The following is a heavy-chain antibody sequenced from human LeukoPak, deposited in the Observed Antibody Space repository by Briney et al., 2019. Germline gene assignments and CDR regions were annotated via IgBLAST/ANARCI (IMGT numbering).Heavy chain of an antibody. Sequence: PSETLSLTCTVSGGSITNYWWSWIRQPPGRGLEWIGYIYYSGSTTNYNPSLRGRATISVDASKNQFSLRLRSVTAADTAVYYCAGVGDWNDLVHWGQGTLVSVSS. CDR2: IYYSGSTT. V-gene: IGHV4-59*01. J-gene: IGHJ4*02. CDR1: GGSITNYW. D-gene: IGHD1-1*01. CDR3: AGVGDWNDLVH.